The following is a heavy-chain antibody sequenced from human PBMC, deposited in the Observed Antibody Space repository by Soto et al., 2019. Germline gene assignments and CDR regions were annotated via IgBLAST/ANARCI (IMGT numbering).Heavy chain of an antibody. CDR1: GFTFSSYW. CDR2: INSDGSST. D-gene: IGHD3-3*01. Sequence: GGSLRLSCAASGFTFSSYWMHWVRQAPGKGLVWVSRINSDGSSTSYADSVKGRFTISRDNAKNMLYLQMNSLRAEDTAVYYCARAGDFWSGYYGDYYYYYYMDVWGKGTTVTVSS. J-gene: IGHJ6*03. CDR3: ARAGDFWSGYYGDYYYYYYMDV. V-gene: IGHV3-74*01.